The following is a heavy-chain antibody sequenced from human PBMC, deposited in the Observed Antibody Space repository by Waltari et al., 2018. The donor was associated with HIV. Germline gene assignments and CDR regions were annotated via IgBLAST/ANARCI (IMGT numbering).Heavy chain of an antibody. Sequence: EVQLLESGGGLVQPGGSLRLSCAASGFTFSSYAMSWVRQAPGRGLEGVSGVSGWGGSTDDAGSVKRRFTISRDNSKNALYLQMNSLRAEDTAVYYCAKAIAVAGTNGFDPWGQGTRGTVSS. CDR2: VSGWGGST. CDR3: AKAIAVAGTNGFDP. V-gene: IGHV3-23*01. D-gene: IGHD6-19*01. CDR1: GFTFSSYA. J-gene: IGHJ5*02.